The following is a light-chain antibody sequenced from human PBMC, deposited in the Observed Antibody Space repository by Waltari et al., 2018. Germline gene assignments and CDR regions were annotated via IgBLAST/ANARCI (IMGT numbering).Light chain of an antibody. CDR2: SAS. J-gene: IGKJ1*01. Sequence: DIQMTQSPLSLSASVGDRVTVTCRASQSFSTHLNWYQHKPGKAPELLVYSASFLETGVPSRFRAGGSGTDFNFTITAVQPEDFATYYCQETYTPPWTFGPGTRLEIK. V-gene: IGKV1-39*01. CDR1: QSFSTH. CDR3: QETYTPPWT.